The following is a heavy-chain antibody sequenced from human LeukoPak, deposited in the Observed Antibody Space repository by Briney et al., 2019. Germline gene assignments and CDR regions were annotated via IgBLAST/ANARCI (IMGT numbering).Heavy chain of an antibody. CDR2: IYYSGST. D-gene: IGHD5-24*01. CDR3: AREDGYNRHFDY. CDR1: GGSISSYY. J-gene: IGHJ4*02. Sequence: NPSETLSLTCTVSGGSISSYYWSWIRQPPGKGLEWIGYIYYSGSTNYNPSLKSRVTISVDTSKNQFSLKLSSVTAADTAVYYCAREDGYNRHFDYWGQGTLVTVSS. V-gene: IGHV4-59*01.